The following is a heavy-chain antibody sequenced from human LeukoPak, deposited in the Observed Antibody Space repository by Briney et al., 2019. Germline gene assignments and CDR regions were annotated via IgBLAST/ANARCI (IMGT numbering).Heavy chain of an antibody. CDR3: ARGGSGANYYYYYYMDV. D-gene: IGHD1-26*01. Sequence: ASVKVSCKASGYTFTSYGISWVRQAPRQGLEWMGWICAYNGNTNYAQKLQGRVTMTTDTSTSTAYMELRSLRSDDTAVYYCARGGSGANYYYYYYMDVWGKGTTVTVSS. J-gene: IGHJ6*03. CDR2: ICAYNGNT. V-gene: IGHV1-18*01. CDR1: GYTFTSYG.